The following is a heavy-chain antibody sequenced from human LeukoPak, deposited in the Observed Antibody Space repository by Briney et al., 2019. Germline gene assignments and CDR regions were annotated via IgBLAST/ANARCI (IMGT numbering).Heavy chain of an antibody. CDR3: ARGDVVVSAAVRFDL. J-gene: IGHJ5*02. Sequence: ASVKVSCKASGYTFTSYGITWVRQAPGQGLEWMGWISAHNGKTNYAQKFQGRVTMTTDTPTSTAYMGLRSLRSDDTAVYYCARGDVVVSAAVRFDLWGQGTLVTVSS. CDR2: ISAHNGKT. V-gene: IGHV1-18*01. D-gene: IGHD2-2*01. CDR1: GYTFTSYG.